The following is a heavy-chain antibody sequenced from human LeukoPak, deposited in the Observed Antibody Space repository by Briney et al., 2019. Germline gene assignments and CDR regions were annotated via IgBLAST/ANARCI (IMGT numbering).Heavy chain of an antibody. J-gene: IGHJ4*02. CDR3: AKDLLTMVRGVTPEIDY. Sequence: PGGSLRLSCAAPGFTFSSYGMHWVRQAPGKGLEWVAFIRYDGSNKYYADSVKGRFTISRDNSKNTLYLQMNSLRAEDTAVYYCAKDLLTMVRGVTPEIDYWGQGTLVTVSS. V-gene: IGHV3-30*02. D-gene: IGHD3-10*01. CDR1: GFTFSSYG. CDR2: IRYDGSNK.